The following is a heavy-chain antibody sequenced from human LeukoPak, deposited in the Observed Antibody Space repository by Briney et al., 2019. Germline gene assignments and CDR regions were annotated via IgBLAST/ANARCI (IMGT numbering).Heavy chain of an antibody. CDR1: GGSFSGYY. D-gene: IGHD2-2*01. Sequence: SETLSLTCAVYGGSFSGYYWSWIRQPPGKGLEWIGEINHSGSTNYNPSLTSRVTISVDTSKNQLSLKLSSVTAADTAVYFCARIGDCPATGCYGGYYFDHWGQGTLVTVSS. J-gene: IGHJ4*02. CDR2: INHSGST. CDR3: ARIGDCPATGCYGGYYFDH. V-gene: IGHV4-34*01.